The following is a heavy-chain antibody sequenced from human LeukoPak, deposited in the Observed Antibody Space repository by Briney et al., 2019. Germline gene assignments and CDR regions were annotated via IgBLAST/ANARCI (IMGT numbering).Heavy chain of an antibody. CDR1: GGSFSGYY. CDR2: INHSGST. Sequence: SETLSLTCAVYGGSFSGYYCSCIRQPPGKGLEWIGEINHSGSTNYNPSLKSRVTISVDTSKNQFSLKLSSVTAADTAVYYCARGWQGRTAYYYDMDVWGKGTTVTVSS. D-gene: IGHD2-21*02. J-gene: IGHJ6*03. V-gene: IGHV4-34*01. CDR3: ARGWQGRTAYYYDMDV.